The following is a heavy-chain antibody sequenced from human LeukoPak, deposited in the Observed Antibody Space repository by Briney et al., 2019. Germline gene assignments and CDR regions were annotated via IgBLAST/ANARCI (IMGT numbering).Heavy chain of an antibody. J-gene: IGHJ6*03. CDR2: ISGSGGST. V-gene: IGHV3-23*01. D-gene: IGHD4-11*01. CDR1: GFTFSDYA. CDR3: AKVRGGTVKQGYYYMDV. Sequence: PGGSLRLSCTASGFTFSDYAMSWVRQAPGKGLEWVSAISGSGGSTYYADSVKGRFTISRDNSKNTLYLQMNSLRAEDTAVYYCAKVRGGTVKQGYYYMDVWGKGTTVTVSS.